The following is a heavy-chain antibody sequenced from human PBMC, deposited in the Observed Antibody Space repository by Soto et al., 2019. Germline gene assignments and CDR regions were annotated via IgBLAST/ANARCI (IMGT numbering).Heavy chain of an antibody. CDR3: GRGRSGQIVVFY. D-gene: IGHD1-26*01. J-gene: IGHJ4*02. CDR2: IGPESGAT. Sequence: GASVKVSCKASGYTFTGHYIHCVRQAPEQGPEWMGEIGPESGATRYAQRFQGRVTMTRDMSITTVYMELNNRSPDDTAVYYCGRGRSGQIVVFYWGQGTPVTVSS. CDR1: GYTFTGHY. V-gene: IGHV1-2*02.